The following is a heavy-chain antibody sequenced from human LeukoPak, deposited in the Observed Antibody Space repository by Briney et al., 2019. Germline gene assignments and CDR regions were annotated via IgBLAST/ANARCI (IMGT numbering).Heavy chain of an antibody. D-gene: IGHD3-10*01. CDR3: ARVGGTMVRGVIIWFDP. J-gene: IGHJ5*02. CDR1: GGSISSSSYY. CDR2: IYYSGST. V-gene: IGHV4-39*07. Sequence: SETLSLTCTVSGGSISSSSYYWGWIRQPPGKGLEWIGSIYYSGSTYYNPSLKSRVTISVDTSKIQFSLKLSSVTAADTAVYYCARVGGTMVRGVIIWFDPWGQGTLVTVSS.